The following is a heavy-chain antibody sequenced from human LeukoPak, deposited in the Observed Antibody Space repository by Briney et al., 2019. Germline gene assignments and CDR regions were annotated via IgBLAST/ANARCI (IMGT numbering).Heavy chain of an antibody. CDR2: IYYSGST. V-gene: IGHV4-61*08. D-gene: IGHD3-9*01. CDR3: ARVLRYFDWLPSYYYYYMDV. J-gene: IGHJ6*03. CDR1: GGSISSGGYS. Sequence: SETLSLTCAVSGGSISSGGYSWSWIRQPPGKGLEWTGYIYYSGSTNYNPSLKSRVTISVDTSKNQFSLKLSSVTAADTAVYYCARVLRYFDWLPSYYYYYMDVWGKGTTVTVSS.